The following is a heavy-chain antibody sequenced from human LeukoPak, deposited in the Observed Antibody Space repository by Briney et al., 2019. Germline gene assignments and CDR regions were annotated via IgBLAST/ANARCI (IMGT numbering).Heavy chain of an antibody. V-gene: IGHV4-34*01. D-gene: IGHD7-27*01. Sequence: SETLSLTCAVYGGSFSGYYWSWIRQPPXXXXXXXXEINHSGSTNYNPSLKSRVTISVDTSKNQFSLKLSSVTAADTAVYYCASKEVTGDRGRNFDYWGQGTLVTVSS. J-gene: IGHJ4*02. CDR3: ASKEVTGDRGRNFDY. CDR2: INHSGST. CDR1: GGSFSGYY.